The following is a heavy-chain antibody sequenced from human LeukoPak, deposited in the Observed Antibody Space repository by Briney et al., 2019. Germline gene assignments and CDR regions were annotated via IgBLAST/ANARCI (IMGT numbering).Heavy chain of an antibody. D-gene: IGHD1-26*01. CDR1: GESFSGYF. V-gene: IGHV4-34*01. J-gene: IGHJ4*02. CDR3: ARRPSGSRNSRTFDY. CDR2: INHSGYT. Sequence: SETLSLTCAVYGESFSGYFWSWIRQPPGKGLEWIGEINHSGYTNYNPSLKSRVTISVDTSKKQFSLKLNSVTAADTAIYYCARRPSGSRNSRTFDYWGQGTLVTVSS.